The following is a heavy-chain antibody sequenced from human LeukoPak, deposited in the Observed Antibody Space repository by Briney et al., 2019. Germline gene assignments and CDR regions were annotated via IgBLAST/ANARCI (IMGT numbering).Heavy chain of an antibody. CDR2: ISSSSSYI. CDR3: ARVSRGGIAVANTGPYFDY. Sequence: GGSLRLSCAASGFTFSSYSMNWVRQAPGKGLEWVSSISSSSSYIYYADSVKGRFTISRDNAKNSLYLQMNSLRAEDTAVYYCARVSRGGIAVANTGPYFDYWGQGTLVTVSS. V-gene: IGHV3-21*01. J-gene: IGHJ4*02. CDR1: GFTFSSYS. D-gene: IGHD6-19*01.